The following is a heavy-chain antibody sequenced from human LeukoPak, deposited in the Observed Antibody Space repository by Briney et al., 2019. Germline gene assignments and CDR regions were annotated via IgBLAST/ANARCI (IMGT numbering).Heavy chain of an antibody. Sequence: GGSLRLSCAATGFSFKDYGMHWVRQPPGKGLEWVSAINWNGGGTDYADSVKGRFTISRDNAKNSLYLQMNSLRAEDTAVYYCARTPPHRLDMDVWGKGTTVTVSS. CDR1: GFSFKDYG. V-gene: IGHV3-20*04. J-gene: IGHJ6*03. CDR2: INWNGGGT. D-gene: IGHD4-23*01. CDR3: ARTPPHRLDMDV.